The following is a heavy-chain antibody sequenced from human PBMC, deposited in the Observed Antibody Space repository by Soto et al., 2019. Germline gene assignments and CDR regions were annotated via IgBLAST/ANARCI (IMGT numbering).Heavy chain of an antibody. CDR3: ARQSGYCSGGSCFMRGKIDYYGMDV. CDR1: GGSISSSSYY. CDR2: IYYSGST. J-gene: IGHJ6*02. Sequence: PSETLSLTCTVSGGSISSSSYYWGWIRQPPGKGLEWIGSIYYSGSTYYNPSLKSRVTISVDTSKNQFSLKLSSVTAADTAVYYCARQSGYCSGGSCFMRGKIDYYGMDVWGQGTTVTVSS. V-gene: IGHV4-39*01. D-gene: IGHD2-15*01.